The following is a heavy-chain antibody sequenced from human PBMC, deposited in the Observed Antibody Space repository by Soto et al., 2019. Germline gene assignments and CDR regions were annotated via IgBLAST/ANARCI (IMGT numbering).Heavy chain of an antibody. CDR3: ARDTAAGLHDY. CDR2: ISAYNGNT. J-gene: IGHJ4*02. D-gene: IGHD6-13*01. CDR1: GYTFTSYA. V-gene: IGHV1-18*01. Sequence: QVQLVQSGAEVKKPGASVKVACKASGYTFTSYAISWVRQAPGQGLEGMGWISAYNGNTNYAQKPQGRVTMTTATATSTAYIELRSLRAYDTAVYYCARDTAAGLHDYWCQGTLVTVSS.